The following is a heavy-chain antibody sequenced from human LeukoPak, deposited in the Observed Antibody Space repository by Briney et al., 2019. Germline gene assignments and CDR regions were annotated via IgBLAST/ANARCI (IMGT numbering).Heavy chain of an antibody. Sequence: GGSLRLSCAASGFSFSDYNMSWVRQAPGKGLEWVSSMSLSTSGKTYADSVKGRFTVSTDKAKNTLYLQMDSLRAEDTAMYYCAKALTRWAFDMWGQGTMVTVSS. J-gene: IGHJ3*02. D-gene: IGHD3-16*01. CDR2: MSLSTSGK. CDR3: AKALTRWAFDM. V-gene: IGHV3-23*01. CDR1: GFSFSDYN.